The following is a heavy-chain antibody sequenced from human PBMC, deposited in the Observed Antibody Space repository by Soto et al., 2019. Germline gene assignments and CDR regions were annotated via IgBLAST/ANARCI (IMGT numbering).Heavy chain of an antibody. Sequence: QVQLVQSGAEVKKPGSSVKVSCKASGGTFSSYAIRWVRQAPGQGLEWMGGIIPIFGTANNAQKFRGSGTMTADESTSPAYRELSSLRAEDTAVYYCARASGIAAAGDYYYGMDVWGQGTTVTVSS. CDR1: GGTFSSYA. D-gene: IGHD6-13*01. J-gene: IGHJ6*02. CDR2: IIPIFGTA. V-gene: IGHV1-69*01. CDR3: ARASGIAAAGDYYYGMDV.